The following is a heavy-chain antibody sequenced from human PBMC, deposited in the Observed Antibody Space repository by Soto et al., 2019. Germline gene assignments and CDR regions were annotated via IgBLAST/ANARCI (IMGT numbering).Heavy chain of an antibody. Sequence: PGGSLRLSCAASGFTFSSYGMHWVRQAPGKGLEWVAVIWYDGSNKYYADSVKGRFTISRDNSKNTLYLQMNSLRAEDTAVYYCARDLRAYYYGSGSLGPWGQGTLVTVSS. J-gene: IGHJ5*02. D-gene: IGHD3-10*01. CDR3: ARDLRAYYYGSGSLGP. V-gene: IGHV3-33*01. CDR1: GFTFSSYG. CDR2: IWYDGSNK.